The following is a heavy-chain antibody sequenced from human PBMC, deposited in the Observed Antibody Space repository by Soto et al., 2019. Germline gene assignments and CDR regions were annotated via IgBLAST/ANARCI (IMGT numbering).Heavy chain of an antibody. J-gene: IGHJ4*02. CDR1: GFSLSTSGMC. CDR2: IDWDDDK. Sequence: SGPTLVNPTQTLTLTCTFSGFSLSTSGMCVSWIRQPPGKALEWLALIDWDDDKYYSTSLKTRLTISKDTSKNQVVLTMTNMDPVDTATYYCARITYYDSSGYYATTPTYFDYWGQGTLVTVSS. D-gene: IGHD3-22*01. V-gene: IGHV2-70*01. CDR3: ARITYYDSSGYYATTPTYFDY.